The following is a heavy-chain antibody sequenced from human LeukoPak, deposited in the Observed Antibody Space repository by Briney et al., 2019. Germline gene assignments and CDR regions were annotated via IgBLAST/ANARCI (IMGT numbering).Heavy chain of an antibody. CDR1: GFTFSSYE. CDR2: ISGSGGST. Sequence: GGSLRLSCAASGFTFSSYEMNWVRQAPGKGLEWVSAISGSGGSTYYADSVKGRFTISRDNSKSMMYLQMNSLRAEDTAVYYCASILLWFVYDYWGQGTLVTVSS. D-gene: IGHD3-10*01. CDR3: ASILLWFVYDY. V-gene: IGHV3-23*01. J-gene: IGHJ4*02.